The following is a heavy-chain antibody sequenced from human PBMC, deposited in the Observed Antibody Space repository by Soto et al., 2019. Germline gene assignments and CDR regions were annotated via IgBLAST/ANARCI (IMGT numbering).Heavy chain of an antibody. CDR2: IYYSGSS. D-gene: IGHD3-9*01. V-gene: IGHV4-59*08. J-gene: IGHJ6*03. CDR3: ARQYDTLTGYYMDV. Sequence: SETLSLTCTVSGGSISSFYWSWVRQPPGKGLEWIGFIYYSGSSNYSPSLKSRVTISLDTSKNQFSLKLSSVTAADTAVYYCARQYDTLTGYYMDVWGKGTTVTVSS. CDR1: GGSISSFY.